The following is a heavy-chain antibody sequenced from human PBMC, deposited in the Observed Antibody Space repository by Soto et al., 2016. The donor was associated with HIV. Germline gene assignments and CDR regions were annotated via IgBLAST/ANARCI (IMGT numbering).Heavy chain of an antibody. CDR1: GDSISNTNW. CDR2: INHSGST. J-gene: IGHJ4*02. V-gene: IGHV4-4*02. D-gene: IGHD3-10*02. Sequence: QVQLQESGPGPVKPSGTLSLTCVVSGDSISNTNWWSWLRQPPGKGLEWIGEINHSGSTNYTPSLKSRVTISVDKSKNQFSLKMTSVTAADTAVYYCARELSSPPTQRRLYAFDYWGQGTLVTVSS. CDR3: ARELSSPPTQRRLYAFDY.